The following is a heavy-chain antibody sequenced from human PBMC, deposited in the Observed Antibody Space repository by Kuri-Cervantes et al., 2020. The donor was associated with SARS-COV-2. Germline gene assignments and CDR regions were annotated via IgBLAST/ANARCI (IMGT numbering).Heavy chain of an antibody. D-gene: IGHD2-15*01. V-gene: IGHV4-34*01. CDR2: INHSGST. Sequence: SQTLSLTCAVYGGSFSGYYWSWIRQPPGKGLEWIGEINHSGSTNYNPSLKSRVIISVDTSKNQFSLKLSSVTAADTAVYYCARRVVAWFDPWGQGTLVTVSS. J-gene: IGHJ5*02. CDR3: ARRVVAWFDP. CDR1: GGSFSGYY.